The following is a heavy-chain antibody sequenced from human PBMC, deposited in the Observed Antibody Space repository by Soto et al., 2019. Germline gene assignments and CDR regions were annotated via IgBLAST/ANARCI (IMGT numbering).Heavy chain of an antibody. J-gene: IGHJ4*02. CDR3: AAYSHKGY. CDR2: IYSGGST. CDR1: GFTVSNNY. D-gene: IGHD3-16*01. Sequence: EEQLVESGGDLVQPGGSLRLSCAASGFTVSNNYMSWVRQAPGKGLEWVSLIYSGGSTYYADSVKGRFTISRDSSKNTLYLPMNRLRAEDTAMYYCAAYSHKGYWGQGTLVTVSS. V-gene: IGHV3-66*01.